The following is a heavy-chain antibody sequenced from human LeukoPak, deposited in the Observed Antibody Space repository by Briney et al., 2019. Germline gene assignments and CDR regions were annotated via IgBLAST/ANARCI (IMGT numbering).Heavy chain of an antibody. V-gene: IGHV3-74*01. CDR2: INSDGSTT. CDR3: ARGHHYYDSSAYYY. D-gene: IGHD3-22*01. Sequence: GGSLRLSCAASGFTFISYWMHWVRQAPGKGLVWVSRINSDGSTTSYAASVKGRVTISRDTAKNTLYLQMNSLRAEDTAVYYCARGHHYYDSSAYYYWGQGTLVTVSS. CDR1: GFTFISYW. J-gene: IGHJ4*02.